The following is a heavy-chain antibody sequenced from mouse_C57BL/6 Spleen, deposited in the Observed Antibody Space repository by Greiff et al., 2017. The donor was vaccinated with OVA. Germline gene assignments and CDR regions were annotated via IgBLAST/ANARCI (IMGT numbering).Heavy chain of an antibody. V-gene: IGHV2-9-1*01. CDR3: AREDYSNYAGYAMDY. Sequence: VKLVESGPGLVAPSQSLSITCTVSGFSLTSYAISWVRQPPGKGLEWLGVIWTGGGTNYNSALKSRLSISKDNSKSQVFLKMNSLQTDDTARYYCAREDYSNYAGYAMDYWGQGTSVTVSS. D-gene: IGHD2-5*01. CDR1: GFSLTSYA. J-gene: IGHJ4*01. CDR2: IWTGGGT.